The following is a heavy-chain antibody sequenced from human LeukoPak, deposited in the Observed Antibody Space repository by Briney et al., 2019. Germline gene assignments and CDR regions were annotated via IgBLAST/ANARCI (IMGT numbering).Heavy chain of an antibody. Sequence: GGSLRLSCAASGFTFSSYWMHWVRQAPGKGLMWVSRINSDGSTTSYADSVKGRFTISRDNAKNTLYLQMNSLRVVDTAVYYCTREGTAMVSFDYWGQGTLVTVSS. V-gene: IGHV3-74*01. CDR3: TREGTAMVSFDY. J-gene: IGHJ4*02. D-gene: IGHD5-18*01. CDR2: INSDGSTT. CDR1: GFTFSSYW.